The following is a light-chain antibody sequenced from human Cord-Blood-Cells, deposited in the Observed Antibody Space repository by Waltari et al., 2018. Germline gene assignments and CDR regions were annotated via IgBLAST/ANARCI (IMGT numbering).Light chain of an antibody. CDR1: NLRSYY. V-gene: IGLV3-19*01. Sequence: SSELTQDPAVAVALGQTVRITCQGDNLRSYYASWDQQKPGQAPVLVIYGKNNRPPGIPDRFSGSSSGNTASLTITGAQAEDEADYYCNSRDSSGNHHVVFGGGTKLTVL. J-gene: IGLJ2*01. CDR3: NSRDSSGNHHVV. CDR2: GKN.